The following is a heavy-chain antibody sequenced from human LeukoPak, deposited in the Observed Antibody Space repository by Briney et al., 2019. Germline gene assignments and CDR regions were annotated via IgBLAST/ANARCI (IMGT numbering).Heavy chain of an antibody. D-gene: IGHD1-1*01. Sequence: SQTLSLTCAISGDSVSSNSAAWNWIRPSPSRGLEWLGRTYYRSKWYNDYAVSVKSRITINPDTSKNQFSLQLNSVTPEDTAVYYCARGTTNYYYGMDVWGQGTTVTVSS. V-gene: IGHV6-1*01. J-gene: IGHJ6*02. CDR1: GDSVSSNSAA. CDR3: ARGTTNYYYGMDV. CDR2: TYYRSKWYN.